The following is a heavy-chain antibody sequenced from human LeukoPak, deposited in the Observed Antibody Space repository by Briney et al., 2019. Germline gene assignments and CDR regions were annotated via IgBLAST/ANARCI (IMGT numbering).Heavy chain of an antibody. CDR3: TRSSAAAGYFQH. J-gene: IGHJ1*01. Sequence: PGGSLRLSCTASGFTFGDYAMSWVRQAPGKGLDGVGFIRSKAYGGTTEYAASVKGRFTISRDDSKSIAYLQMNSLKTEDTAVYYCTRSSAAAGYFQHWGQGTLVTVSS. V-gene: IGHV3-49*04. D-gene: IGHD6-13*01. CDR1: GFTFGDYA. CDR2: IRSKAYGGTT.